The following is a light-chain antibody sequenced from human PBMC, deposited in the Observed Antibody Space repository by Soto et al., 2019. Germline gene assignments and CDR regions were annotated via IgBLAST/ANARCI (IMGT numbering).Light chain of an antibody. CDR1: QSVLSSSNNKNY. V-gene: IGKV4-1*01. CDR3: QQYHGTPQT. CDR2: WAS. Sequence: DFVMTQSPDSLAVSLGERATINCKASQSVLSSSNNKNYLAWYQQKPGQPPKLLIYWASTRESGVPDRFSGSGSETDFTLTISSLQAEDVAVYYCQQYHGTPQTFGPGTKVEIK. J-gene: IGKJ1*01.